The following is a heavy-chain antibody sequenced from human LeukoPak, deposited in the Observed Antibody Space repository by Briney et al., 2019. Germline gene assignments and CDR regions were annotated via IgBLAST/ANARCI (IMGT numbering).Heavy chain of an antibody. V-gene: IGHV3-23*01. CDR3: AKGSGYSSSWPPNYFDY. J-gene: IGHJ4*02. D-gene: IGHD6-13*01. CDR1: GFTFSSYA. CDR2: ISGSGGST. Sequence: GGSLRLSCAASGFTFSSYAMSWVRQAPGKGLEWVSAISGSGGSTYYADSVKGRFTVSRDNSKNTLYLQMNSLRAEDTAVYYCAKGSGYSSSWPPNYFDYWGQGTLVTVSS.